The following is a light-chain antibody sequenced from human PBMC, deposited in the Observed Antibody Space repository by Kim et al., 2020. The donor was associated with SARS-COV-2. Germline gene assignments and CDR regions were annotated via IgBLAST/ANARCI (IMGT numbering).Light chain of an antibody. V-gene: IGKV3-15*01. Sequence: TPEETATPSGRASQSINNKLVCYKQKPGQPPSLLFYDPTTRATGVPARFIGSGSETDFTLTISSLQSEDLAVYYCQQSYDWPPLTFGQGTKVDIK. CDR1: QSINNK. J-gene: IGKJ1*01. CDR3: QQSYDWPPLT. CDR2: DPT.